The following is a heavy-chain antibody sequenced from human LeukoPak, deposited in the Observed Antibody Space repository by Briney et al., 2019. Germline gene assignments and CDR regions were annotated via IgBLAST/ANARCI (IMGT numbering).Heavy chain of an antibody. V-gene: IGHV4-59*11. CDR2: IYYSGST. J-gene: IGHJ6*03. CDR3: ARGRGSGYYYYYYYMDV. D-gene: IGHD3-3*01. CDR1: GGSISSHY. Sequence: SETLSLTCTVSGGSISSHYWSWIRQPPGKGLEWIGYIYYSGSTNYNPSLKSRVTISVDTSKDQFSLKLSSVTAADTAVYYCARGRGSGYYYYYYYMDVWGKGTTVTVSS.